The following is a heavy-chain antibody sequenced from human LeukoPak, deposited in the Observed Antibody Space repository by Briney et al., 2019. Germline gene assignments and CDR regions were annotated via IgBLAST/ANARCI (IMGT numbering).Heavy chain of an antibody. CDR3: ARHTFYYYDSSGYYERPFDY. CDR2: IYYSGST. J-gene: IGHJ4*02. V-gene: IGHV4-39*01. D-gene: IGHD3-22*01. Sequence: PSETLSLTCTVSGGSISSSSYYWGWIRQPPGKGLEWIGSIYYSGSTYYNPSLKIRVTISVDTSKNQFSLKLSSVTAPDTAVYYCARHTFYYYDSSGYYERPFDYWGQGTLVTVSS. CDR1: GGSISSSSYY.